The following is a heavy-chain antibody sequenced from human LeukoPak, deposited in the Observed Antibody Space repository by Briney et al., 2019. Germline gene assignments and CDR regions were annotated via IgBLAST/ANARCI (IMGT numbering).Heavy chain of an antibody. CDR1: GYTFTSYD. CDR2: MNPNSGNT. Sequence: ASVKVSCKASGYTFTSYDINWVRQTTGQGLEWMGWMNPNSGNTGYAQKFQGRVTMTRNTSISTAYMELSSLRSEDTAVYYCARVPYCSSTSCPPAHYYYGMDVWGQGTTVTVSS. V-gene: IGHV1-8*01. D-gene: IGHD2-2*01. J-gene: IGHJ6*02. CDR3: ARVPYCSSTSCPPAHYYYGMDV.